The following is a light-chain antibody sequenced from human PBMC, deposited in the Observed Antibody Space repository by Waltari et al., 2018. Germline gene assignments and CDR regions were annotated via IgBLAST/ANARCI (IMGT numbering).Light chain of an antibody. J-gene: IGLJ2*01. CDR3: SVKRGSNTVV. V-gene: IGLV2-14*03. CDR1: SSDYYNY. Sequence: QSALTQPASVSGSPGQSITISCTGASSDYYNYVCWYPHHPGKAPKLMIYDVSNRPPGVSNRFSGAKSGRTASLTISGLQAEDEADYYCSVKRGSNTVVFGGGTKLTVL. CDR2: DVS.